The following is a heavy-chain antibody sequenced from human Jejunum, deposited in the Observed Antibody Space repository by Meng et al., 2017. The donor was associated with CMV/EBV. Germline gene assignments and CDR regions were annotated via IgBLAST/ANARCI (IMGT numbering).Heavy chain of an antibody. CDR3: AKGVVTGYPSNWFDL. Sequence: GESLKISCAASGFRFSNYVMHWVRQAPGKGPEWVALISYDANKQYYADSVKGRFTISRDDSKNTVYIEMNSLRAEDTAVYYCAKGVVTGYPSNWFDLWGQGTLVSVS. CDR1: GFRFSNYV. CDR2: ISYDANKQ. V-gene: IGHV3-30*18. D-gene: IGHD3-9*01. J-gene: IGHJ5*02.